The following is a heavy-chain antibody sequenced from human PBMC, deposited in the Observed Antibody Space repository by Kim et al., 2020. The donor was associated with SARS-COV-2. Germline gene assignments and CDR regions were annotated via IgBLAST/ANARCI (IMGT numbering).Heavy chain of an antibody. V-gene: IGHV4-39*07. J-gene: IGHJ3*02. D-gene: IGHD2-2*01. Sequence: SETLSLTCTVSGGSISSSSYYWGWIRQPPGKGLEWIGSIYYSGSTYYNLSLKSRVTISVDTSRNQFSLKLSSVTAADTAVYYCARDPSFDAFDIWGQGTMVTVSS. CDR2: IYYSGST. CDR1: GGSISSSSYY. CDR3: ARDPSFDAFDI.